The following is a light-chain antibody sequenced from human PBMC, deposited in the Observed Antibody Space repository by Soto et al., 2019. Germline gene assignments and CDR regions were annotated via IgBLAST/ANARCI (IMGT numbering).Light chain of an antibody. V-gene: IGLV2-14*01. CDR2: EVS. Sequence: QSALTQPASVSGSPGQSITISCTGTNSDFDSYNYVSWYQQKPGEAPKLMIDEVSNRPLGVSNRFSGSKSGNTAAQTISGLRAEDEADYYCSSYTSSSLVFGGGTKLTVL. CDR1: NSDFDSYNY. CDR3: SSYTSSSLV. J-gene: IGLJ2*01.